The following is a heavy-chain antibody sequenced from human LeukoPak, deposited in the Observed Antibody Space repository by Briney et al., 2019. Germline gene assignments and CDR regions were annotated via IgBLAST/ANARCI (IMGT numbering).Heavy chain of an antibody. D-gene: IGHD3-22*01. V-gene: IGHV1-18*01. J-gene: IGHJ5*01. CDR1: TSR. CDR2: IGTYGGDT. Sequence: EASVKVSCKATSRISWVRQAPGQGLEWMGWIGTYGGDTYYAQKFQGRITVTTDTSPSTVYMEMRNLRSDDTAVYYCARDLWNFYDDSGYNRDFDSWGQGTRVTVSS. CDR3: ARDLWNFYDDSGYNRDFDS.